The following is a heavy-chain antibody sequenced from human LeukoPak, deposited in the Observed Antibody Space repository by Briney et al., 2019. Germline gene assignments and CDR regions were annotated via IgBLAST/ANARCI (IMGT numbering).Heavy chain of an antibody. V-gene: IGHV3-74*01. CDR1: GFTFSSYW. J-gene: IGHJ4*02. CDR3: ARDYCSSTSSVPDY. D-gene: IGHD2-2*01. CDR2: INSDVSST. Sequence: GGSLRLSCAASGFTFSSYWLHWVRQTPGKGLGWVSRINSDVSSTSYADSVKGRFTISRDNAKTTLYLQMNSLRAEDTAVYYCARDYCSSTSSVPDYWGQGTLVTVSS.